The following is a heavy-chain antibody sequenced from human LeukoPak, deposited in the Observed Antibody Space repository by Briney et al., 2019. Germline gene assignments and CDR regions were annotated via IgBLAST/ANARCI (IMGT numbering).Heavy chain of an antibody. Sequence: ASVKVSCKASGYTFTSYGIIWVRQAPGQGLEWMGWISAYNGNTNYAQKLQGRVTMTTDTSTSTAYMELRSLRSDDTAVYYCARDPRRYCSGGSCPNYRNWFDPWGQGTLVTVSS. CDR1: GYTFTSYG. CDR3: ARDPRRYCSGGSCPNYRNWFDP. V-gene: IGHV1-18*01. CDR2: ISAYNGNT. J-gene: IGHJ5*02. D-gene: IGHD2-15*01.